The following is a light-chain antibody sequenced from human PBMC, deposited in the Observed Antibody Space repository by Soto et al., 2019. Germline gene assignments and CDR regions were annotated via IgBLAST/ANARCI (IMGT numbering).Light chain of an antibody. J-gene: IGKJ1*01. V-gene: IGKV3-15*01. CDR1: RSVSSN. CDR2: GAS. Sequence: EIVMTQSPATLSVSPGKRATLFCRASRSVSSNLAWYQQKPGQGPRLLIYGASTRATAIPARFSGSGSGTEFTLTISSLQSEDFAVYYCQQYNKWPPTFGQGTKVEIK. CDR3: QQYNKWPPT.